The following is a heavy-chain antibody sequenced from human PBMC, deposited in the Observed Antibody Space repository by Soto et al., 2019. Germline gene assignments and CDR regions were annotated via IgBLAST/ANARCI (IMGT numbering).Heavy chain of an antibody. V-gene: IGHV4-59*01. CDR1: GGSISSYY. J-gene: IGHJ4*02. CDR2: IYYSGSS. CDR3: AREPYSRSWRPFEY. Sequence: SETLSLTCTVSGGSISSYYWSWIRQPPGKGLEWIGYIYYSGSSNYNPSLKSRVTISVDTSKNQLSLKLSSVTAADTAVYYCAREPYSRSWRPFEYWGQGTMVTVSS. D-gene: IGHD6-13*01.